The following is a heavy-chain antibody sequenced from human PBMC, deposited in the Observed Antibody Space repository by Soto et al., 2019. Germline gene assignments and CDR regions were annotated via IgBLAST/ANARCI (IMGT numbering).Heavy chain of an antibody. CDR1: GGSISSGGYY. J-gene: IGHJ4*02. Sequence: SETLSLTCTVSGGSISSGGYYWSWIRQHPGKGLEWIGYIYYSGSTYYNPSLKSRVTISVDTSKNQFSLKLSSVTAADTAVYYCAKKVVPAANDFLIDYWGQGTLVTVSS. CDR2: IYYSGST. CDR3: AKKVVPAANDFLIDY. D-gene: IGHD2-2*01. V-gene: IGHV4-31*03.